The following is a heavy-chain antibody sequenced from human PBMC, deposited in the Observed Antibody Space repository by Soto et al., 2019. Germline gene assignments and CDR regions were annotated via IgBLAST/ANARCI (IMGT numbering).Heavy chain of an antibody. CDR1: GFTFDDYA. D-gene: IGHD6-13*01. Sequence: PGGSLRLSCAASGFTFDDYAMHWVRQPPGKGLEWVSGITWNSGIIGYADSVKGRFTISRDNAKNSLYLQMNSLRPEDTALYYCAKDQGYSTSYYGYVDLWGRGTLVTVSS. CDR3: AKDQGYSTSYYGYVDL. V-gene: IGHV3-9*01. J-gene: IGHJ2*01. CDR2: ITWNSGII.